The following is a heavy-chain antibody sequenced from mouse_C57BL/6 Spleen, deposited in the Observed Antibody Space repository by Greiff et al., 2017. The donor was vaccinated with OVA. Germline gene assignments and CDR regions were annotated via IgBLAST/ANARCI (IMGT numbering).Heavy chain of an antibody. CDR2: FYPGSGSI. J-gene: IGHJ2*01. Sequence: VKVVESGAELVKPGASVKLSCKASGYTFTEYTIHWVKQRSGQGLEWIGWFYPGSGSIKYNEKFKDKATLTVDKSSSTAYMELRSLTSEDSAVYYCARRRLRGFDYWGQGTTLTVSS. CDR3: ARRRLRGFDY. V-gene: IGHV1-62-2*01. D-gene: IGHD2-2*01. CDR1: GYTFTEYT.